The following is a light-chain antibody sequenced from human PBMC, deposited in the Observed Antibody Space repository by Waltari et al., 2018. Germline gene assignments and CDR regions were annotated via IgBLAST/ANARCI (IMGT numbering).Light chain of an antibody. J-gene: IGLJ1*01. V-gene: IGLV2-23*02. CDR1: RRDVRSYNY. Sequence: QSALTQPASVSGSPGQSITLTCTGTRRDVRSYNYVSWYQQYPGQAPKLLIYAVTQRPSGVSDRFSGSKSGNTASLTISGLQAEDEADYYCCSYAGDSLYVFGTGTTVTV. CDR3: CSYAGDSLYV. CDR2: AVT.